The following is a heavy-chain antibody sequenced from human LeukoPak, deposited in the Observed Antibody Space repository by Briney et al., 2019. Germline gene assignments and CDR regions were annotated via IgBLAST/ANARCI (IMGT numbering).Heavy chain of an antibody. CDR3: AREGSSRTFDH. CDR1: GFSVSSNY. Sequence: AGGSLRLSCAASGFSVSSNYMIWVRQAPGKGLELVSILYGGGSTYYPGSVKGRFTISRDNSKNTLYLQMNSLRVEDTAVYYCAREGSSRTFDHWGQGTLVTVSS. V-gene: IGHV3-66*01. CDR2: LYGGGST. J-gene: IGHJ4*02. D-gene: IGHD6-13*01.